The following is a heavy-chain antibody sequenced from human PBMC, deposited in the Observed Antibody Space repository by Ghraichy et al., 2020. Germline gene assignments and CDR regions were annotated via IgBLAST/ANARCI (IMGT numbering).Heavy chain of an antibody. V-gene: IGHV3-23*01. D-gene: IGHD4/OR15-4a*01. CDR2: ISGSGGST. Sequence: GSLRLSCAASGFTFSSYAMSWVRQAPGKGLEWVSAISGSGGSTYYADSVKGRFTISRDNSKNTLYLQMNSLRAEDTAVYYCAKDPLELTYYYYYGMDVWGQGTTVTVSS. J-gene: IGHJ6*02. CDR1: GFTFSSYA. CDR3: AKDPLELTYYYYYGMDV.